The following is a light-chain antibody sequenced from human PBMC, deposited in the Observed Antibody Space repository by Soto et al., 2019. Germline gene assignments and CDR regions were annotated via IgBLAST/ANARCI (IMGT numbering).Light chain of an antibody. Sequence: DIQLTQSPSFLSASIGDRVTITCRTSQGISGYLAWYQQKPGKAPKLLIYTASTLQSGVPSRFSGSGSGTEFTLTISSLQPEDFATYYCHQLNNYPITFGQGTRLEIK. CDR3: HQLNNYPIT. CDR2: TAS. J-gene: IGKJ5*01. CDR1: QGISGY. V-gene: IGKV1-9*01.